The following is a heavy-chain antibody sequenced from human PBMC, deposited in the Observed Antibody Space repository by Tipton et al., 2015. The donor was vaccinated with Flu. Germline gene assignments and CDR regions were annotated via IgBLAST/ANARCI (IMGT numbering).Heavy chain of an antibody. CDR1: GFTFSSYW. CDR3: AKLYSSGWFSVDY. D-gene: IGHD6-19*01. J-gene: IGHJ4*02. Sequence: SLRLSCAASGFTFSSYWMDWVRQAPGKGLVWVSRINSDGNTTRYADSVKGRFTISRDNVKNTLYLQMNSLRAEDTAVYYCAKLYSSGWFSVDYWGQGTLVTVSS. CDR2: INSDGNTT. V-gene: IGHV3-74*01.